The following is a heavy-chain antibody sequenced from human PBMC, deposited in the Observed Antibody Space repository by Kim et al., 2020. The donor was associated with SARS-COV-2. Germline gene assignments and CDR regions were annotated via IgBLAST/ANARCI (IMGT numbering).Heavy chain of an antibody. V-gene: IGHV3-9*01. J-gene: IGHJ5*02. D-gene: IGHD6-13*01. Sequence: GGSLRLSCAASGFTFDDYAMHWVRQAPGKGLEWVSGISWNSGSIGYADSVKGRFTISRDNAKNSLYLQMNSLRAEDTALYYCAKDITSGIAGGRFDPWGQGTLGTVSS. CDR3: AKDITSGIAGGRFDP. CDR1: GFTFDDYA. CDR2: ISWNSGSI.